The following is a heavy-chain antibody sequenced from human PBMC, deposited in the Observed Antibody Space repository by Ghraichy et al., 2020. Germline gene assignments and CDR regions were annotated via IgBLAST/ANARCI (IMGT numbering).Heavy chain of an antibody. Sequence: GSLSLTCTVSGGSISSSSYYWGWIRQPPGKGLEWIGSIYYSGSTYYNPSLKSRVTISVDTSKNQFSLKLSSVTAADTAVYYCAREAVGSVVPAAIDAFDIWGQGTMGTVSS. V-gene: IGHV4-39*07. CDR3: AREAVGSVVPAAIDAFDI. CDR2: IYYSGST. D-gene: IGHD2-2*01. CDR1: GGSISSSSYY. J-gene: IGHJ3*02.